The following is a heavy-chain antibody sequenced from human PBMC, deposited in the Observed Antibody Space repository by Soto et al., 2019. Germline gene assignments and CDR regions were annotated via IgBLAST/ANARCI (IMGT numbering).Heavy chain of an antibody. CDR2: VYHTGRT. Sequence: SETLSLTCAVSGYSISSGYYWGWIRQPPGKGLEWIGYVYHTGRTSYNPSLKSRVSISMDTSKNQFSLNLDSVTAADTAVYFCARDFAYFDSWGQGTLVTVSS. CDR3: ARDFAYFDS. D-gene: IGHD3-3*01. V-gene: IGHV4-38-2*01. CDR1: GYSISSGYY. J-gene: IGHJ4*02.